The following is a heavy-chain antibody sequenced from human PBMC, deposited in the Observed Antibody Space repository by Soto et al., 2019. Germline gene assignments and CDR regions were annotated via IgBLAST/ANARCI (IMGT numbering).Heavy chain of an antibody. CDR3: AEVNAYSYGPLDY. V-gene: IGHV3-23*01. CDR1: GLTLSSYA. Sequence: GGSLRLSCAGSGLTLSSYAMSLVRQAPGKGLEWVSAISGSGGSTYYADSVKGRFTISRDNSKNTLYLQMNSLRAEDTAVYYCAEVNAYSYGPLDYWGQGTLVTVSS. D-gene: IGHD5-18*01. J-gene: IGHJ4*02. CDR2: ISGSGGST.